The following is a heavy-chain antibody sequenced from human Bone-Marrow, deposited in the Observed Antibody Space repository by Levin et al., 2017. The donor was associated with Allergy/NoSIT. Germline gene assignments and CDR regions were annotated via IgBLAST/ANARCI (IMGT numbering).Heavy chain of an antibody. J-gene: IGHJ4*02. CDR1: GGSFSGYY. CDR2: INHSGST. D-gene: IGHD4-17*01. CDR3: ARDSLRTTVTRLDY. Sequence: SETLSLTCAVYGGSFSGYYWSWIRQPPGKGLEWIGEINHSGSTNYNPSLKSRVTISVDTSKNQFSLKLSSVTAADTAVYYCARDSLRTTVTRLDYWGQGTLVTVSS. V-gene: IGHV4-34*01.